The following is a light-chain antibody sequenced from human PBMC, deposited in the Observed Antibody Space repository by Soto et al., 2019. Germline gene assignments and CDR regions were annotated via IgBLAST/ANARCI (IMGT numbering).Light chain of an antibody. Sequence: IMTLSPATLSVIPGERATLSCRASQSVSSNLAWYQHKPGQAPRLLIYGASIRATGIPARFSGSGSRTEFTLTISSLQSEDFAVYYCQQYKNWWTFGQGTKADI. V-gene: IGKV3-15*01. CDR2: GAS. J-gene: IGKJ1*01. CDR3: QQYKNWWT. CDR1: QSVSSN.